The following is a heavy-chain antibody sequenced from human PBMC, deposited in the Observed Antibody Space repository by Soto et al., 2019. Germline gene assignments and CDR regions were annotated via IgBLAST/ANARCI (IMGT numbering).Heavy chain of an antibody. CDR1: GGSISSGGYY. CDR2: IYYSGST. CDR3: ARGIDDFWSGYYTYYFDY. V-gene: IGHV4-31*03. Sequence: QVQLQESGPGLVKPSQTLSLTCTVSGGSISSGGYYWSWIRQHPGEGLEWIGYIYYSGSTYYNPSLKSRVTISVDTSKNQFSLKLSSVTAADTAVYYCARGIDDFWSGYYTYYFDYWGQGTLVTVSS. D-gene: IGHD3-3*01. J-gene: IGHJ4*02.